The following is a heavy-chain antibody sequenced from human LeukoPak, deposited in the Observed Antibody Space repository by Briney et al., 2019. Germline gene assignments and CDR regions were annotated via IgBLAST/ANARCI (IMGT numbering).Heavy chain of an antibody. D-gene: IGHD2-2*01. J-gene: IGHJ6*03. Sequence: ASVKVSCKASGYTFTGYYMHWVRQAPGQGLEWMGWINPNSGGTNYAQKFQGRVTMTRATSISTAYMELSRLRSDDTAVYYCARDLGIVVVPAAMSYMDVWGKGTTVTVSS. CDR3: ARDLGIVVVPAAMSYMDV. V-gene: IGHV1-2*02. CDR1: GYTFTGYY. CDR2: INPNSGGT.